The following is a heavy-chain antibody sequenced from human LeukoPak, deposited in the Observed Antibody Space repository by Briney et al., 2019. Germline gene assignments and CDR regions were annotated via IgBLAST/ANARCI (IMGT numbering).Heavy chain of an antibody. Sequence: SETLSLTCTVSGGSISSGGYYWSWIRQHPGKVLEWIGYIYYSGSTYYNPSLKSRVTISVDTSKNQFSLKLSSVTAADTAVYYCAREGYYDSSGYYPIDYWGQGTLVTVSS. CDR3: AREGYYDSSGYYPIDY. CDR2: IYYSGST. J-gene: IGHJ4*02. V-gene: IGHV4-31*03. CDR1: GGSISSGGYY. D-gene: IGHD3-22*01.